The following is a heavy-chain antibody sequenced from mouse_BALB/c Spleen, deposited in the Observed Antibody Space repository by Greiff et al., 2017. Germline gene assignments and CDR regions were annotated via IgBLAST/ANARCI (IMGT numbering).Heavy chain of an antibody. V-gene: IGHV5-12-1*01. CDR1: GFAFSSYD. J-gene: IGHJ3*01. Sequence: EVKLMESGGGLVKPGGSLKLSCAASGFAFSSYDMSWVRQTPEKRLEWVAYISSGGGSTYYPDTVKGRFTISRDNAKNTLYLQMSSLKSEDTAMYYCARVYGNYDWFAYWGQGTLVTVSA. CDR2: ISSGGGST. D-gene: IGHD2-1*01. CDR3: ARVYGNYDWFAY.